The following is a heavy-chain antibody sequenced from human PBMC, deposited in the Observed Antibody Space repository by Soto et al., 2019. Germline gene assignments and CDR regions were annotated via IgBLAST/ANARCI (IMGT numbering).Heavy chain of an antibody. CDR2: IKEDGSEK. D-gene: IGHD1-7*01. CDR1: GFTFSRYW. CDR3: ARAAVTETRHRRYYYGLDV. V-gene: IGHV3-7*03. J-gene: IGHJ6*01. Sequence: PGGSLRLSXAPSGFTFSRYWMSWVRQAPGKGLEWVANIKEDGSEKTYVDSVRGRFTISRDNAKDSLYLQMDSLRAEDTAVYYCARAAVTETRHRRYYYGLDVWGQGTTVTVSS.